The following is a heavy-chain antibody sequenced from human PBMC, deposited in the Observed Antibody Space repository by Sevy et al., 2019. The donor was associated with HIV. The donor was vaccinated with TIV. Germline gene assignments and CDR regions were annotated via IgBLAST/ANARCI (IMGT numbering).Heavy chain of an antibody. CDR1: GGSITSLY. CDR2: IYYNGHI. J-gene: IGHJ4*02. V-gene: IGHV4-59*08. CDR3: AGENAWGRGYS. Sequence: PILWQLSETLSLTCTVSGGSITSLYWNWIRQPPGKGLEWIANIYYNGHINYNPSLKSRVTLSLDTSKNQFSLRLSSVTAADTAMYYCAGENAWGRGYSWGQGTLVTVSS. D-gene: IGHD1-26*01.